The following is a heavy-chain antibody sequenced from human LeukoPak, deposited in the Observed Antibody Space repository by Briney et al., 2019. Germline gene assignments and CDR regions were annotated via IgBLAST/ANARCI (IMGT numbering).Heavy chain of an antibody. CDR2: INSDGSTT. D-gene: IGHD2-2*02. Sequence: GGSLRLSCAASGFRFSSYWRHWVRQAPGTGLVWVSRINSDGSTTSYADSVKGRFTISRDNAKNTVYLQMNSLRAEDTAVYYCARASHYTIPFDSWGQGTLVTVSS. CDR3: ARASHYTIPFDS. V-gene: IGHV3-74*01. CDR1: GFRFSSYW. J-gene: IGHJ5*01.